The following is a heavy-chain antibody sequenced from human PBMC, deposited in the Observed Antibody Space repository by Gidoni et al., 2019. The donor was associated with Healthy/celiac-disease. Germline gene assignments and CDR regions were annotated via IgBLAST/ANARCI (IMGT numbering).Heavy chain of an antibody. CDR1: GFPFRHYS. J-gene: IGHJ3*02. CDR2: ISSSSSYI. Sequence: EVQLVESGGGLVTPGGSLILSFSASGFPFRHYSMNWVRQAQGKGLEWVSSISSSSSYIYYADSVKGRFTISRDNAKNSLYLQMNSLRAEDTAVYYCARIAIFGVVISGAFDIWGQGTMVTVSS. D-gene: IGHD3-3*01. V-gene: IGHV3-21*01. CDR3: ARIAIFGVVISGAFDI.